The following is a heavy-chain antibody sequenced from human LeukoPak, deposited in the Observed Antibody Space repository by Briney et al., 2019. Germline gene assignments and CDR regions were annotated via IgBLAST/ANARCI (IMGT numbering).Heavy chain of an antibody. CDR3: ARAPYGGNPVSGDRNWYFDL. CDR2: ISAYNGNT. Sequence: ASVKVSCKASGYSFTSYGISWVRQAPGQGLEWMGWISAYNGNTNYAQKLQGRVTMTTDTSTSTAYMELRSLRSDDTAVYYCARAPYGGNPVSGDRNWYFDLWGRGTLVTVSS. D-gene: IGHD4-23*01. CDR1: GYSFTSYG. J-gene: IGHJ2*01. V-gene: IGHV1-18*01.